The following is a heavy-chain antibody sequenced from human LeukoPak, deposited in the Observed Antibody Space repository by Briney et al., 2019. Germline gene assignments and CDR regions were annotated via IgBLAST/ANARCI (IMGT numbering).Heavy chain of an antibody. V-gene: IGHV3-7*03. J-gene: IGHJ4*02. CDR3: ARERSSSGRVYFDY. CDR1: GFTFINYW. CDR2: IKQDGSEK. Sequence: GGSLRLPCAASGFTFINYWMHWVRQAPGKGLEWVANIKQDGSEKNLVDSLKGRFTISRDNANNSLYLQMHSLRVEDTAVYYCARERSSSGRVYFDYWGQGSLVIVSS. D-gene: IGHD6-19*01.